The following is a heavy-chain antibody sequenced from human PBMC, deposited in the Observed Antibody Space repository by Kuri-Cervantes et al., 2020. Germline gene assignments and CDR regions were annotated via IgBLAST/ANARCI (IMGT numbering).Heavy chain of an antibody. CDR3: ARDPSPYNWNDVGDY. Sequence: GESLKISCAASGFTFSSYGMHWVRQAPGKGLEWVAVISYDESNKYYADSVKGRFTISRDNSKNTLYLQMNSLRAEDTAVYYCARDPSPYNWNDVGDYWGQGTLVTVSS. D-gene: IGHD1-20*01. J-gene: IGHJ4*02. CDR2: ISYDESNK. CDR1: GFTFSSYG. V-gene: IGHV3-30*03.